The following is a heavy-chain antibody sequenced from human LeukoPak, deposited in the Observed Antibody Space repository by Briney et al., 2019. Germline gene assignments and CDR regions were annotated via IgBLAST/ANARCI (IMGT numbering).Heavy chain of an antibody. Sequence: SQTLSLTCTVSGGSISSYYWSWIRQPPGKGLEWIGYIYYSGSTNYNPSLKSRVTISVDTSKNQFSLKLSSVTAADTAVYYCARVHYDFWSGYYLYYYYMDVWGKGTTVTVSS. V-gene: IGHV4-59*01. CDR3: ARVHYDFWSGYYLYYYYMDV. CDR2: IYYSGST. D-gene: IGHD3-3*01. CDR1: GGSISSYY. J-gene: IGHJ6*03.